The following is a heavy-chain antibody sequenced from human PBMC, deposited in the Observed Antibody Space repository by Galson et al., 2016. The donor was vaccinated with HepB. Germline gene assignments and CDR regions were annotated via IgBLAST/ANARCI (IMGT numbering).Heavy chain of an antibody. V-gene: IGHV3-23*01. J-gene: IGHJ4*02. CDR3: SKLYCGGGSCYPRPYYFDF. D-gene: IGHD2-15*01. CDR2: IRTSDITSGPNT. Sequence: SLRLSCAASGFTFNRHAMSWVRQAPGTGLEWVSIIRTSDITSGPNTYYAESVKGRFTISRDNSRNTVYLQMNRLTAADTAVYFCSKLYCGGGSCYPRPYYFDFWGQGILVTVSS. CDR1: GFTFNRHA.